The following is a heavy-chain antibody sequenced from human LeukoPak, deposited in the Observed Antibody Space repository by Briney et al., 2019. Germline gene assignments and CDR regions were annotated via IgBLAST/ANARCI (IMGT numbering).Heavy chain of an antibody. CDR3: ARDSVIYGY. D-gene: IGHD3/OR15-3a*01. J-gene: IGHJ4*02. V-gene: IGHV3-7*01. CDR1: GFNFNTYW. Sequence: GGSLRLSCAASGFNFNTYWMSWVRQAPGKGLEWVANIKQDGSEKHYVDSVKGRFTVSRDNAKNSLYLQMSSLRAEDTAVYYCARDSVIYGYWGQGTLVTVSS. CDR2: IKQDGSEK.